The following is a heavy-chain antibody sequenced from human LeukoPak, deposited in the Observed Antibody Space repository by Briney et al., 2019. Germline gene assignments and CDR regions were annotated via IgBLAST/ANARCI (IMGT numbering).Heavy chain of an antibody. J-gene: IGHJ4*02. V-gene: IGHV1-2*06. D-gene: IGHD5-18*01. CDR1: GGTFSSYT. CDR2: INPNSGGT. Sequence: ASVKVSCKASGGTFSSYTISWVRQAPGQGLEWMGRINPNSGGTNYAQKFQGRVTMTRDTSISTAYMELSRLRSDDTAVYYCARGGDTAMVWGQGTLVTVSS. CDR3: ARGGDTAMV.